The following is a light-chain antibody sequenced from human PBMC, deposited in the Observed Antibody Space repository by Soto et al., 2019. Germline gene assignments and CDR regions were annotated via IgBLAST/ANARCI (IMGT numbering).Light chain of an antibody. J-gene: IGKJ1*01. V-gene: IGKV3-20*01. Sequence: PGERATLSCRASQSVSSSYLAWYQQKPGQAPRLLIFGASSRANGIPDRFSGSGSGTDFTLTIRRLEPEDFAVYYCQQYGDSPRTFGQGTTVESK. CDR1: QSVSSSY. CDR2: GAS. CDR3: QQYGDSPRT.